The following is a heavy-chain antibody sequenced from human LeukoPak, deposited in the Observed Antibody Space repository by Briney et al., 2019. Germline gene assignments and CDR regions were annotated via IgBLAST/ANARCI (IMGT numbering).Heavy chain of an antibody. J-gene: IGHJ6*03. CDR3: ARDPISGFLEWLLPAGYYYYMDV. D-gene: IGHD3-3*02. Sequence: HGASVKVSCKASGGTFSSYAISWVRQAPGQGLEWMGWINPNSGGTNYAQKFQGRVTMTRDTSISTAYMELSRLRSDDTAVYYCARDPISGFLEWLLPAGYYYYMDVWGKGTTVTVSS. CDR1: GGTFSSYA. V-gene: IGHV1-2*02. CDR2: INPNSGGT.